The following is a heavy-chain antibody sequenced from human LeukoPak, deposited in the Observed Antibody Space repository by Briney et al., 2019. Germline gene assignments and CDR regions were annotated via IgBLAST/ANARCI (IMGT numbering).Heavy chain of an antibody. CDR2: ICGSGGST. V-gene: IGHV3-23*01. J-gene: IGHJ5*02. CDR1: GFTFSSYA. CDR3: AKDSPWYYDFWSGYYAGVWFDR. Sequence: GGSLRLSCAASGFTFSSYAMSWVRQAPGQGLEWVSVICGSGGSTYYANSARGRFTISRDNSKNTLYLQMNSLRAEDTAVDYCAKDSPWYYDFWSGYYAGVWFDRWGQGTLVTVSS. D-gene: IGHD3-3*01.